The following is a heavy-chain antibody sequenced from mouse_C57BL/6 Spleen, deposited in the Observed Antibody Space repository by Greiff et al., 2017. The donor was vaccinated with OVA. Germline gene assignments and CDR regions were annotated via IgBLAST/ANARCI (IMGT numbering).Heavy chain of an antibody. J-gene: IGHJ2*01. V-gene: IGHV14-3*01. CDR2: IDTANGNT. Sequence: EVKLKQSVAELVRPGASVKLSCTASGFHIKNTYLHWVKQRPEQGLEWIGRIDTANGNTNYAPKFQGKATITADTSSNTAYMQLSSLTTEDTAIYYCSRSRANDYFDYWGQGTTLTVSS. CDR3: SRSRANDYFDY. CDR1: GFHIKNTY. D-gene: IGHD3-1*01.